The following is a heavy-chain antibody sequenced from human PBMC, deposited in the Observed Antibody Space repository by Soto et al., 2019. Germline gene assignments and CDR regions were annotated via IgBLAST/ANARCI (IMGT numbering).Heavy chain of an antibody. J-gene: IGHJ4*02. Sequence: PGGSLRLSCAASGFTFSSYGMHWVRQAPGKGLEWVAVISYDGSNKYYADSVKGRFTISRDNSKNTLYLQMNSLRAEDTAVYYCAKDLRSHWDFRDPVYYWGQGTLVTVSS. V-gene: IGHV3-30*18. CDR2: ISYDGSNK. D-gene: IGHD3-10*01. CDR3: AKDLRSHWDFRDPVYY. CDR1: GFTFSSYG.